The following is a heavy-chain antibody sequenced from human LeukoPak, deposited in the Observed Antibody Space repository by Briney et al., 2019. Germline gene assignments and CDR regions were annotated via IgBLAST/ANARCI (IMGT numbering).Heavy chain of an antibody. Sequence: GASVKVSCKASGGTFSSYAISWVRQAPGQGLEWMGGIIPIFGTANYAQKFQGRVTITADESTSTAYMELSSLRSEDTAVYYCAREVGATLDAFDIWGQGTMVTVSS. CDR2: IIPIFGTA. D-gene: IGHD1-26*01. CDR3: AREVGATLDAFDI. V-gene: IGHV1-69*13. CDR1: GGTFSSYA. J-gene: IGHJ3*02.